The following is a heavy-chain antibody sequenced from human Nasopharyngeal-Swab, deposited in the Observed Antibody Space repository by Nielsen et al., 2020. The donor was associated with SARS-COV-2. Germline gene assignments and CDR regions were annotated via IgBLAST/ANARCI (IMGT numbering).Heavy chain of an antibody. V-gene: IGHV3-48*02. J-gene: IGHJ4*02. CDR2: ISSSSSTS. Sequence: GESLKISCAASEFTMSRNGMHWVRRAPGKGPEWVAYISSSSSTSYYADSVKGRFTISRDNPKNSLYLQMNSLRDEDTALYYCARDVAIVGATLENWDQGTLVTVSS. D-gene: IGHD1-26*01. CDR1: EFTMSRNG. CDR3: ARDVAIVGATLEN.